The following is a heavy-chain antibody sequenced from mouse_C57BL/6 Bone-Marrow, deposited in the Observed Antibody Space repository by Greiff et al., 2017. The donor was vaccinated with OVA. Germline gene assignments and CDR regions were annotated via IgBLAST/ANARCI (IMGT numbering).Heavy chain of an antibody. CDR3: ARVPFDY. Sequence: EVQLQESGGGLVKPGGSLKLSCAASGFTFSSYAMSWVRQTPEKRLEWVATISDGGSYTYYPDNVKGRFTLSRDNATNNLYLQMSHLKSEDTAMYYSARVPFDYWGQGTTLTVSS. V-gene: IGHV5-4*01. CDR2: ISDGGSYT. CDR1: GFTFSSYA. J-gene: IGHJ2*01.